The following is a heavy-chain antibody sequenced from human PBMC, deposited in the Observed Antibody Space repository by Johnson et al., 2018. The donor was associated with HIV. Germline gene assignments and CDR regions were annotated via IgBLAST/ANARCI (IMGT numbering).Heavy chain of an antibody. J-gene: IGHJ3*02. CDR3: AKDGERAVAAAFDI. D-gene: IGHD6-19*01. V-gene: IGHV3-23*04. Sequence: EVQLVESGGDLVQPGGSLRLSCAASGMTFSSYAMSWVRQAPGKGLEWVAAISSSGGSTYYADSVKGRFTISRDNSKNTLYLQMNSLRAEDTAVYYCAKDGERAVAAAFDIWGQGTMVTVSS. CDR1: GMTFSSYA. CDR2: ISSSGGST.